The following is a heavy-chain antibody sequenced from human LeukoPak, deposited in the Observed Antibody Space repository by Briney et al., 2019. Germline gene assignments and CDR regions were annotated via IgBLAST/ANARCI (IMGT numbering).Heavy chain of an antibody. V-gene: IGHV6-1*01. CDR3: ARGTGYSSGWYLGYYYYYGMDV. Sequence: SQTLSLTCAISGDSVSSNSAAWNWIRQSPSRGLEWLGRTYYRSKWYNDYAVSVKSRITINPDTSKNQFSLQLNSVTPEDTAVYYCARGTGYSSGWYLGYYYYYGMDVWGQGTTVTVSS. CDR1: GDSVSSNSAA. D-gene: IGHD6-19*01. J-gene: IGHJ6*02. CDR2: TYYRSKWYN.